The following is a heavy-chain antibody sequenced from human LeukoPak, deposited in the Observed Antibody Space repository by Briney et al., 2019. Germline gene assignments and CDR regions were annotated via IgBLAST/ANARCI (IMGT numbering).Heavy chain of an antibody. Sequence: GGSLRLSCAASGFTFSSYGMHWVRQAPGKGLEWVAVIWYDGSNKYYADTVKGRFTISRDNSKNTLYLQMNSLRAEDTAVYYCARGRLGIGYYFDYWGQGTLVTVSS. CDR2: IWYDGSNK. CDR1: GFTFSSYG. CDR3: ARGRLGIGYYFDY. J-gene: IGHJ4*02. V-gene: IGHV3-33*01. D-gene: IGHD7-27*01.